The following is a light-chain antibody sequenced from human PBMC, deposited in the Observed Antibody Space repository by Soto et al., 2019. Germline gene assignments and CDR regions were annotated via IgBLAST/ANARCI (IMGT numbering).Light chain of an antibody. CDR1: QAIDSW. V-gene: IGKV1-12*01. Sequence: DIQMTQSPSSVSASVGDRVTITCRASQAIDSWLAWYQQKPGKAPKLLIYAASSLQSGVPSRFSGSGSGTAFTLTISSLQPDDSATYYCQQYSTFWTFGQGTKVDIK. CDR3: QQYSTFWT. J-gene: IGKJ1*01. CDR2: AAS.